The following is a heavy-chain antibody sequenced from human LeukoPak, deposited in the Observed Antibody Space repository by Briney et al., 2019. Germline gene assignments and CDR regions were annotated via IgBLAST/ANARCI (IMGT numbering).Heavy chain of an antibody. CDR1: GFTFSEYT. V-gene: IGHV3-48*01. CDR2: ISGTSSTI. CDR3: ARGPLEVWGSYRTDDSSHY. J-gene: IGHJ4*02. D-gene: IGHD3-16*02. Sequence: GGSLRLSCVGSGFTFSEYTMNWLRQAPGKGLEWVSYISGTSSTIYNADSVKGRFTISRDNAKNSLYLQMDSLRAEDTAVYYCARGPLEVWGSYRTDDSSHYWGQGTLVTVSS.